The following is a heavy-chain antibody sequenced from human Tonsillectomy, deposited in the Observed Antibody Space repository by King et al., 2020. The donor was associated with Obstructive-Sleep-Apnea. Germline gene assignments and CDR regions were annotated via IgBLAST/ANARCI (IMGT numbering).Heavy chain of an antibody. CDR2: IRSKGNSYAT. Sequence: VQRVESGGGLVQPGGSLKLSCAASGFTFSGSDMHWVRQASGKGLEWVGRIRSKGNSYATAYAASVKGRFTISRDDSKNTAYLQMNSLKTEDSAVYYCTRPGYYYYGMDVWGQGTTVTVSS. CDR1: GFTFSGSD. CDR3: TRPGYYYYGMDV. V-gene: IGHV3-73*01. J-gene: IGHJ6*02.